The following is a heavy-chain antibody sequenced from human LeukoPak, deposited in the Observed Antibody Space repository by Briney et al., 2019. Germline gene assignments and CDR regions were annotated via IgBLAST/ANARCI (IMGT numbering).Heavy chain of an antibody. Sequence: EGSLRLSCAASGFTFSDYRMHWVRQAPGKGLVWVPHTNSDGSSTSYADSVKGRFTISRDNAKNTLYLQMNSLRAEDTAVYYCARVMYYYDSSGYYHYWYFDLWGRGTLVTVSS. J-gene: IGHJ2*01. D-gene: IGHD3-22*01. CDR1: GFTFSDYR. V-gene: IGHV3-74*01. CDR2: TNSDGSST. CDR3: ARVMYYYDSSGYYHYWYFDL.